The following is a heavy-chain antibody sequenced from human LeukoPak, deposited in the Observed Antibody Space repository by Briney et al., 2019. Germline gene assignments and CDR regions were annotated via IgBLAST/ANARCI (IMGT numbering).Heavy chain of an antibody. CDR1: GGTFSSYA. D-gene: IGHD3-9*01. CDR2: IIPIFGTA. Sequence: SVKVSCKASGGTFSSYAISWVRQAPGQGLEWMGGIIPIFGTANYAQKFQGRVTITADESTSTAYMELSSLRSEDTAVYYCARGALTGYYTDNWFDPWGQGTLVTVSS. J-gene: IGHJ5*02. V-gene: IGHV1-69*01. CDR3: ARGALTGYYTDNWFDP.